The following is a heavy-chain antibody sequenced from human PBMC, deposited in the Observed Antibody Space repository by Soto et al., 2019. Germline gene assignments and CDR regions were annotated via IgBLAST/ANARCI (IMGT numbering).Heavy chain of an antibody. CDR2: ISHGGTT. CDR3: ARAFKAPNDAWALDN. Sequence: QVPLQESGPGPVMPSGTLTLTCAVSGASILSSDWWNWVRQPPGKGLDGIGEISHGGTTIYNPSLKGRVTIPVDVSKNHFSLNLTSVTAADTAVYYCARAFKAPNDAWALDNWGQGTLVTVSS. D-gene: IGHD3-16*01. J-gene: IGHJ4*02. V-gene: IGHV4-4*02. CDR1: GASILSSDW.